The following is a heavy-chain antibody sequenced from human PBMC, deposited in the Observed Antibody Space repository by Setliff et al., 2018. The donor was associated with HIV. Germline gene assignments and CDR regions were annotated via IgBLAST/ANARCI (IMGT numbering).Heavy chain of an antibody. Sequence: SETLSLTCTLSGGSINNKYWSWIRQPAGKGLEWIGRIYSGGNTNYNPSLKSRVVMSLDTSKNQFSLKLNSVTALDTAVYYCARKGSSSRSQEYYYDFWGQGTLVTVSS. CDR2: IYSGGNT. CDR1: GGSINNKY. J-gene: IGHJ4*02. D-gene: IGHD6-13*01. V-gene: IGHV4-4*07. CDR3: ARKGSSSRSQEYYYDF.